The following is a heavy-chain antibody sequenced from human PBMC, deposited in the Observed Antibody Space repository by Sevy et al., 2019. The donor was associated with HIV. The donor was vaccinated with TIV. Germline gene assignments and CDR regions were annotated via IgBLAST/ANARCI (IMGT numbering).Heavy chain of an antibody. D-gene: IGHD3-10*01. CDR2: ISDSGDTT. CDR3: AKLPSTVMFREKGY. Sequence: GGSLRLSCAASGFTFTNYAMNWVRQAPGKGLEWVSGISDSGDTTHYAESVKGRFTISRDNSKNTVSLQMSSLRAEEPAIYSCAKLPSTVMFREKGYWGQGTRVTVSS. CDR1: GFTFTNYA. V-gene: IGHV3-23*01. J-gene: IGHJ4*02.